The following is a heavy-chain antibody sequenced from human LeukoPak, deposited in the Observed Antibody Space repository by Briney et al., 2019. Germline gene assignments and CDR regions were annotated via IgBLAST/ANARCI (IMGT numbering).Heavy chain of an antibody. J-gene: IGHJ4*02. Sequence: PSETLSLTCTVSGGSIISSSYYWGWIRQPPGKGLEWIASIYYRGNTYYNPSLKSRVTISADTSKNQFSLKLSSVTAADTAVYYCARDNYDVLTGYPYYFDYWGQGTLVTVSS. CDR1: GGSIISSSYY. D-gene: IGHD3-9*01. CDR3: ARDNYDVLTGYPYYFDY. CDR2: IYYRGNT. V-gene: IGHV4-39*07.